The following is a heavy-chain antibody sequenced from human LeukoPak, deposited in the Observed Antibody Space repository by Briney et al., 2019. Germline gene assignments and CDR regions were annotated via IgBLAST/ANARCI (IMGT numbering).Heavy chain of an antibody. Sequence: ASVKVSCKASGYTFTSYYMHWVRQAPGQGLEWMGIINPSGGSTIYAQKFQGRVTMTRDMSTSTVYMELSSLRSEDTAVYYCARSVGATRGGFDYWGQGTLVTVSS. V-gene: IGHV1-46*01. CDR1: GYTFTSYY. J-gene: IGHJ4*02. CDR3: ARSVGATRGGFDY. CDR2: INPSGGST. D-gene: IGHD1-26*01.